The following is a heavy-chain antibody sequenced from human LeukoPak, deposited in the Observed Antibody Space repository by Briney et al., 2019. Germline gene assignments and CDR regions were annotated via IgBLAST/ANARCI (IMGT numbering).Heavy chain of an antibody. CDR3: AGSVLRYFDAFDI. CDR1: GGSISSYY. D-gene: IGHD3-9*01. Sequence: PSETLSLTSTVSGGSISSYYWSWIRQPPRKGLEWIGYIYYSGSTNYNPSLKSRVTISVDTSKNQFSLKLSSVTAADTAVYYCAGSVLRYFDAFDIWGQGTMVTVSS. J-gene: IGHJ3*02. V-gene: IGHV4-59*01. CDR2: IYYSGST.